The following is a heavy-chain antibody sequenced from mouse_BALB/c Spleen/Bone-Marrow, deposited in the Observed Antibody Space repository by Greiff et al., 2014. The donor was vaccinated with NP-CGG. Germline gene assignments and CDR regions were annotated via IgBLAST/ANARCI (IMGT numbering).Heavy chain of an antibody. CDR3: AREGVDYFDY. V-gene: IGHV1-14*01. CDR2: INPYNDAT. CDR1: GYKFTSSV. Sequence: VQLKESGPELVKPGASVKMSCTASGYKFTSSVIHWVKQKPGQGLEWIGYINPYNDATKFNARFKGKATLTSDKSSSTAYMVLSSLTSEDSAVYYCAREGVDYFDYWGQGTTLTVSS. J-gene: IGHJ2*01.